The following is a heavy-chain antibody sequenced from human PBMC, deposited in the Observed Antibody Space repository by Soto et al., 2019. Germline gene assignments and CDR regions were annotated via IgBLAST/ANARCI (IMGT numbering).Heavy chain of an antibody. Sequence: SETLSRTCTVSGGSISSGVYYWIWIRQHPGKVLEWIGYIYYSGSTYYNPSLKSRVTISVDTSKNQFSLKLSSVTAADTAVYYCARVDYYYDSSAPGGYFDYWGQGTLVTVSS. V-gene: IGHV4-31*03. CDR1: GGSISSGVYY. CDR2: IYYSGST. CDR3: ARVDYYYDSSAPGGYFDY. J-gene: IGHJ4*02. D-gene: IGHD3-22*01.